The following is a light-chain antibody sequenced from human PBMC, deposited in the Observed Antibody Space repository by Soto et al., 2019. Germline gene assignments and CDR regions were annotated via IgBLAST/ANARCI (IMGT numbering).Light chain of an antibody. V-gene: IGLV2-14*01. J-gene: IGLJ2*01. CDR1: SSDVGGYNY. CDR3: RSYTSSSTRV. Sequence: QSALTQPASVSGSPGQSITISCTGTSSDVGGYNYVSWYQQHPAKAPKLMIYDVSNRPSGVSNRFSGSKSGNTAPLTISGLQAEDEADYYCRSYTSSSTRVFGGGTKLTVL. CDR2: DVS.